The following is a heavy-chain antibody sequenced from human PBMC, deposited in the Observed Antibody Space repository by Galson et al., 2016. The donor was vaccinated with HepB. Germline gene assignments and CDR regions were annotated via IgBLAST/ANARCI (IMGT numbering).Heavy chain of an antibody. CDR2: ISHSGDSI. CDR1: GFTFSSYA. Sequence: SLRLSCAVSGFTFSSYAMNWVRQAPGKGLEWVSDISHSGDSIYYADSVKGRFTISRDDSKNTLYLQMNSLRAEDTAIYYCAKHSPGLFWGQGTLVTVSS. D-gene: IGHD2-15*01. CDR3: AKHSPGLF. J-gene: IGHJ4*02. V-gene: IGHV3-23*01.